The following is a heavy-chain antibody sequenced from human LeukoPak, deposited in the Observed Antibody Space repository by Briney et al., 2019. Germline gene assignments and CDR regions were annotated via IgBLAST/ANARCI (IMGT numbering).Heavy chain of an antibody. V-gene: IGHV4-59*08. CDR1: DGSISSYY. D-gene: IGHD4-11*01. CDR3: ARQKHSNYVDY. CDR2: IYYSGST. Sequence: NPSETLSLTCTGSDGSISSYYWSWIRQPPGKGLEWIGYIYYSGSTNYNPSLKSRVTISVDTSKNQFSLKLSSVTAADTAVYYCARQKHSNYVDYWGQGTLVTVSS. J-gene: IGHJ4*02.